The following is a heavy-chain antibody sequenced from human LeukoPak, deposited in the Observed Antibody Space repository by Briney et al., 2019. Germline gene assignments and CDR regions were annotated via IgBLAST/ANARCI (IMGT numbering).Heavy chain of an antibody. V-gene: IGHV1-18*01. CDR1: GYTFTSYG. CDR3: ARALVITFGGVSRWLGWFDP. CDR2: ISAYNGNT. D-gene: IGHD3-16*01. Sequence: ASVKVSCKASGYTFTSYGISWVRQAPGQGLEWMGWISAYNGNTNYAQKLQGRVTMTTDTSTSTAYMELRSLRSDDTAVYYCARALVITFGGVSRWLGWFDPWGQGTLVTVSS. J-gene: IGHJ5*02.